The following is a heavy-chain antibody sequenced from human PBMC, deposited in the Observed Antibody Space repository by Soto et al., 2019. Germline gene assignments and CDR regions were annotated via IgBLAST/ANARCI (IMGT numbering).Heavy chain of an antibody. CDR2: ISGSGGST. Sequence: GGSLRLSCAASGFTFSSYAMSWVRQAPGKGLEWVSAISGSGGSTYYADSVKGRFTISRDNSKNTLYLQMNSLRGEDTAVYYCAGLLDTVAYYYYGMDVWGQGTTVTVSS. CDR3: AGLLDTVAYYYYGMDV. CDR1: GFTFSSYA. D-gene: IGHD5-18*01. V-gene: IGHV3-23*01. J-gene: IGHJ6*02.